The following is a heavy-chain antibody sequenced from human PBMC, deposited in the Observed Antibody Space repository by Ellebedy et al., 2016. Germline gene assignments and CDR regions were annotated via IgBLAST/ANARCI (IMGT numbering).Heavy chain of an antibody. CDR2: IYYSGST. Sequence: SETLSLXCTVSGGSISGYYWTWIRQPPGKGLEWIGYIYYSGSTNYNPSLNSRVTISVDTSKNQFSLKLSSVTAADTAAYYCARGYSSGWYVEYFDYWGQGTLVTVSS. D-gene: IGHD6-19*01. V-gene: IGHV4-59*01. CDR1: GGSISGYY. J-gene: IGHJ4*02. CDR3: ARGYSSGWYVEYFDY.